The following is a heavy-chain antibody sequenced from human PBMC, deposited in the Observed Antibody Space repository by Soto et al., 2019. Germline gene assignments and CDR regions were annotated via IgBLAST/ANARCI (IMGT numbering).Heavy chain of an antibody. D-gene: IGHD2-2*01. Sequence: SETLSLTCTVSGGFVNSDTHSWSWIRQTPGKRLEWIGFIYSGGSTKNPSLRSRVTMSVDTSKNQFSLKLRSVIVADTAVYHCARFVRSCSATTCSSRADVWGQGITVTVSS. CDR2: IYSGGST. J-gene: IGHJ6*02. CDR3: ARFVRSCSATTCSSRADV. CDR1: GGFVNSDTHS. V-gene: IGHV4-61*01.